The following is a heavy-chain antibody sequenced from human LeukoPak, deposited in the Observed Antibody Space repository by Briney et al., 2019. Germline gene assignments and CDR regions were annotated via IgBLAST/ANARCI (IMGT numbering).Heavy chain of an antibody. J-gene: IGHJ4*02. CDR2: IYSGGST. D-gene: IGHD2-15*01. CDR3: ARADYCSGGSCYSGVFDY. Sequence: GGSLRLSCAASGFTVSSSYMSWVRQAPGKGLEWVSVIYSGGSTYYADSVKGRFTISRDNSKNTLYLQMNSLRAEDTAVYYCARADYCSGGSCYSGVFDYWGQGTLVTVSS. CDR1: GFTVSSSY. V-gene: IGHV3-53*01.